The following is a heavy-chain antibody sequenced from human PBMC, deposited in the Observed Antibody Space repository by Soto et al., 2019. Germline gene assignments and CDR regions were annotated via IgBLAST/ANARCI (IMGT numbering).Heavy chain of an antibody. CDR2: MFYSGLT. CDR1: GYSVSSSDYY. CDR3: APLSVSLSGPYGIHV. J-gene: IGHJ6*02. D-gene: IGHD2-15*01. Sequence: ASETLSLTCSVSGYSVSSSDYYWAWIRQPPGKGLEWIGSMFYSGLTYYNPSLKSRVTLSVDTSKNQFSVRLNSVTAADTAVYYCAPLSVSLSGPYGIHVWGQGTTVTVSS. V-gene: IGHV4-39*01.